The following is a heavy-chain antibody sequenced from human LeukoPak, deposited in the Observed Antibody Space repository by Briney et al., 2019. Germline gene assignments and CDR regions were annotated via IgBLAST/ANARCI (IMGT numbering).Heavy chain of an antibody. D-gene: IGHD6-19*01. CDR3: AKDLIGAVAGTCGVDY. CDR2: VSGSGSPI. Sequence: GGSLRLSCAASGFTFSDYYMSWIRQAPGKGLEWVSYVSGSGSPIYYADSVKGRFTISRDNAKNSLFLQMNSLRAEDTAVYYCAKDLIGAVAGTCGVDYWGQGTLVTVSS. V-gene: IGHV3-11*01. CDR1: GFTFSDYY. J-gene: IGHJ4*02.